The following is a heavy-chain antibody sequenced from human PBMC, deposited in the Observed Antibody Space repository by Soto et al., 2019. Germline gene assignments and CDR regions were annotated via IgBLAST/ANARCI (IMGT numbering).Heavy chain of an antibody. CDR1: GGTFSSYA. D-gene: IGHD3-22*01. Sequence: SVKVSCKASGGTFSSYAISWVRQAPGQGLEWMGGIIPIFGTANYAQKFQGRVTITADESTSTAYMELSSLRSEDTAVYYCARDIGQYYESSANRFDPWGQGTLVTVS. V-gene: IGHV1-69*13. CDR3: ARDIGQYYESSANRFDP. CDR2: IIPIFGTA. J-gene: IGHJ5*02.